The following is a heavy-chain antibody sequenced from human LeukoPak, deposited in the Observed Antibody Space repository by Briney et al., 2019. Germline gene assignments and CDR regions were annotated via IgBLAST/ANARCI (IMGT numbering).Heavy chain of an antibody. D-gene: IGHD6-13*01. CDR3: ARGLPGGFVGFSSSWYPLDY. CDR1: GFTFSRFG. J-gene: IGHJ4*02. CDR2: ISYDGRNK. Sequence: GKSLRLSCGASGFTFSRFGIHWVRQAPGKGLEWVSVISYDGRNKHYADSVKGRFTISRDNSKNTLFLQMNSLRAEDTAVYYCARGLPGGFVGFSSSWYPLDYWGQGALVTVS. V-gene: IGHV3-30*04.